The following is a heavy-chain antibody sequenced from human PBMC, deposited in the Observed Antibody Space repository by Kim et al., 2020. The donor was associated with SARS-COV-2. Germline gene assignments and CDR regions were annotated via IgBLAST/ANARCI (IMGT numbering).Heavy chain of an antibody. CDR2: IHARGST. CDR1: GDSVSSGSYY. Sequence: SETLSLTCTVSGDSVSSGSYYWSWIRQPPGKGLEWIGYIHARGSTKDNPSLKSRVTISADTSKNQFSLNLTSVTAADTAVYYCARSDGYGSGSFYPVNFDPWGQGTLVTVSA. CDR3: ARSDGYGSGSFYPVNFDP. J-gene: IGHJ5*02. V-gene: IGHV4-61*01. D-gene: IGHD3-10*01.